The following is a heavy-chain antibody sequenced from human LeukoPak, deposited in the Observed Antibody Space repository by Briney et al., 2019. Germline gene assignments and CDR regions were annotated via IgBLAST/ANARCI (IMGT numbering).Heavy chain of an antibody. J-gene: IGHJ4*02. CDR2: IHHSGIT. Sequence: SETLSLTCAVSAYSISSGYYWGWIRQPPGKGLEWIASIHHSGITYYNLSLKSRVTISVDTSKNHFSLKLSSVTAADSAVYYCARQYTSGSGYYFDYWGQGALVSVSS. CDR1: AYSISSGYY. V-gene: IGHV4-38-2*01. D-gene: IGHD6-25*01. CDR3: ARQYTSGSGYYFDY.